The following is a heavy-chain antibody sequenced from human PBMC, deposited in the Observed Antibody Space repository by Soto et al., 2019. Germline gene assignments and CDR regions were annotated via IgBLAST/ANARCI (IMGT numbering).Heavy chain of an antibody. CDR3: AATVGSARYCSSTSCLEVGYYYYMDV. CDR1: GGTFSSYT. V-gene: IGHV1-69*02. J-gene: IGHJ6*03. Sequence: ASVKVSCKASGGTFSSYTISWVRQAPGQGLEWMGRIIPILGIANYAQKFQGRVTITADKSTSTAYMELSSLRSEDTAVYYCAATVGSARYCSSTSCLEVGYYYYMDVWGKGTTVTVSS. CDR2: IIPILGIA. D-gene: IGHD2-2*01.